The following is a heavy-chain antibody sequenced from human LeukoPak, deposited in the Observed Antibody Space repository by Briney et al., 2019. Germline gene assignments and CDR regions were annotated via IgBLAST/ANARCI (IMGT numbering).Heavy chain of an antibody. CDR3: ASRRTGAATRLDY. CDR2: IYYSGST. V-gene: IGHV4-39*01. CDR1: GGSISSSSYY. D-gene: IGHD6-25*01. J-gene: IGHJ4*02. Sequence: MTSEPLSLTCTVSGGSISSSSYYWGWIRQPPGKGLEWFGSIYYSGSTYYNPSLKSRVTISVDTSKNQFSLKLSSVTAADTAVYYCASRRTGAATRLDYWGQGTLVTVSS.